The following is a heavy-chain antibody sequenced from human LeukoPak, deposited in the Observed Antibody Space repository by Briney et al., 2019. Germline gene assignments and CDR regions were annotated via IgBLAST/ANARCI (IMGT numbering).Heavy chain of an antibody. J-gene: IGHJ4*02. Sequence: PSQTLSLTCAVSGGSISSGGYSWSWIRQPPGTGLEWLGYIYHSGSTYYNPSLKSRVTISVDRSKNQFSLKLSSVTAADTAVYYCARGYCSSTSCYPPAYWGQGTLVTVSS. D-gene: IGHD2-2*01. CDR3: ARGYCSSTSCYPPAY. CDR1: GGSISSGGYS. CDR2: IYHSGST. V-gene: IGHV4-30-2*01.